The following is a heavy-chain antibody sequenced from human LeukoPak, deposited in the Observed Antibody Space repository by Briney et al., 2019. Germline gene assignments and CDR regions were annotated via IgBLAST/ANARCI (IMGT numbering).Heavy chain of an antibody. V-gene: IGHV1-69*13. CDR2: FIPIFGTA. Sequence: SVKVSCKASGGTFSSYAISWVRQAPGQGLEWMGGFIPIFGTANYAQKFQGRVTITADESTSTAYMELSSLRSEDTAVYYCAGGADVGLYTFDYWGQGPRVTVSS. CDR3: AGGADVGLYTFDY. CDR1: GGTFSSYA. J-gene: IGHJ4*02. D-gene: IGHD2-2*02.